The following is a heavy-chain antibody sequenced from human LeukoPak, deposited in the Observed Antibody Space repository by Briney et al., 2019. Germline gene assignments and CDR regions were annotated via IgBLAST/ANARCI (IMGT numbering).Heavy chain of an antibody. CDR3: ARDSAAGLYGMDV. CDR1: GFTFRSYD. V-gene: IGHV3-13*01. CDR2: IGTAGDT. J-gene: IGHJ6*02. Sequence: GGSLRLSCAASGFTFRSYDVHWVRQATGKGLDWVSAIGTAGDTYYPGSVKGRFTISRENAKNSLYLQMNSLRAGDTAVYYCARDSAAGLYGMDVWGQGTTVTVSS. D-gene: IGHD6-13*01.